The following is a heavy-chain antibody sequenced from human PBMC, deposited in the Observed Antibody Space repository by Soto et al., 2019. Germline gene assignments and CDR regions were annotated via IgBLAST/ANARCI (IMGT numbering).Heavy chain of an antibody. CDR2: IYYSGST. D-gene: IGHD5-18*01. CDR1: GGSISTYY. Sequence: SETLSLTCTVSGGSISTYYWSWIRQPPGKGLEWIGYIYYSGSTNYNPSLESRVTISVDTSKNQFPLKLSSVTAADTAVYYCARNYDYSYVPDYWGQRTPVLVSS. CDR3: ARNYDYSYVPDY. J-gene: IGHJ4*02. V-gene: IGHV4-59*01.